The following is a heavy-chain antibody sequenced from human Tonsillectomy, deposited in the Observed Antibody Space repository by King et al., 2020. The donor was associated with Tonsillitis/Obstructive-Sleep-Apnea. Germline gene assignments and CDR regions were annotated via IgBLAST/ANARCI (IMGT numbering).Heavy chain of an antibody. CDR3: ARAWSGYHFDY. D-gene: IGHD3-3*01. CDR1: GGSFSGYY. J-gene: IGHJ4*02. Sequence: VQLQQWGAGLLKPSETLSLTCAVYGGSFSGYYWSWIRQPPGKGLEWIGEINHSGSTNYNPSLKSRVTISVDTSKYQFSLKLSSVTAADTAVYYCARAWSGYHFDYWGQGTLVTVSS. CDR2: INHSGST. V-gene: IGHV4-34*01.